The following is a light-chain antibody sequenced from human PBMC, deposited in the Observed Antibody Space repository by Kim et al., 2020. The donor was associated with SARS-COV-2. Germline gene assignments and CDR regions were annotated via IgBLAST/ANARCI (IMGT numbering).Light chain of an antibody. CDR1: STNSGSNY. CDR3: GSWDTSLNGFV. Sequence: GQKVTISCSGSSTNSGSNYVSWYRQFPGTAPKFLIYENSKRPSGIHDRFSGSKSGTSATLDIAGLQTGDEADYYCGSWDTSLNGFVFGTGTKVTVL. V-gene: IGLV1-51*01. J-gene: IGLJ1*01. CDR2: ENS.